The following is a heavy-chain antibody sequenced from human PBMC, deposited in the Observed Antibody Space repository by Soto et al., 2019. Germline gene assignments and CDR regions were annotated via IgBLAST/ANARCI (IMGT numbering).Heavy chain of an antibody. D-gene: IGHD5-12*01. CDR1: GYTFTSYG. V-gene: IGHV1-18*01. CDR3: ARDWATPTRFDY. J-gene: IGHJ4*02. Sequence: GASVKVSCKASGYTFTSYGISWARQAPGQGLEWMGWISAYNGNTNYAQNLQGRVTMTTDTSTTTAYMELRSLTSDDTAVYYCARDWATPTRFDYWGQGTLVTVSS. CDR2: ISAYNGNT.